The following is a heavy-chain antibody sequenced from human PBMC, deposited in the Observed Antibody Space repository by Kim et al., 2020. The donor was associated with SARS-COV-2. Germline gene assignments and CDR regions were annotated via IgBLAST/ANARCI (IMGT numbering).Heavy chain of an antibody. Sequence: SETLSLTCTVSGGSISSSSYYWGWIRQPPGKGLEWIGSIYYSGSTYYNPSLKSRVTISVDTSKNQFSLKLSSVTAADTAVYYCARLLVLRAMGSGSSLMDVWGQGTTVTVSS. CDR2: IYYSGST. CDR3: ARLLVLRAMGSGSSLMDV. CDR1: GGSISSSSYY. V-gene: IGHV4-39*01. D-gene: IGHD3-10*01. J-gene: IGHJ6*02.